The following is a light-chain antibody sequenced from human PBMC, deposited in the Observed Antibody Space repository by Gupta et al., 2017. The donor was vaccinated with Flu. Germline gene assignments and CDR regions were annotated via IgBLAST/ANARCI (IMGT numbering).Light chain of an antibody. Sequence: QPVLPQSPSASTFLGSSLRLPCTLPNGHNTGIIAWHQQRPEKAPRFLMKIEGRGAYTKGSGVPDRFSDSTSGADRYLCISNVQSEDDCYYYCETWGSDTYVFGTGTQVTVL. CDR3: ETWGSDTYV. CDR1: NGHNTGI. CDR2: IEGRGAY. V-gene: IGLV4-60*03. J-gene: IGLJ1*01.